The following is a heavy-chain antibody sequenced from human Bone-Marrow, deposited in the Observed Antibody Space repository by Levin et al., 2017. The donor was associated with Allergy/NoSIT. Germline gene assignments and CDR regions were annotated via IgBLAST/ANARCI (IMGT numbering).Heavy chain of an antibody. Sequence: GESLKISCAASGFTFSSYSMNWVRQAPGKGLEWVSSISTSGSYIYYADSVKGRFTISRDNAESSLFLQMNSLRADDTAVYYCARNGLWTFEYWGQGTLVTVSS. CDR2: ISTSGSYI. CDR1: GFTFSSYS. CDR3: ARNGLWTFEY. J-gene: IGHJ4*02. D-gene: IGHD3/OR15-3a*01. V-gene: IGHV3-21*01.